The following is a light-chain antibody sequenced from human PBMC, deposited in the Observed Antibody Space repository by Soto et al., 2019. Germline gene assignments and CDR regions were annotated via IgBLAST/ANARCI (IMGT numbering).Light chain of an antibody. CDR3: QQSYSTPRT. CDR2: AAS. CDR1: EKMTRY. V-gene: IGKV1-39*01. J-gene: IGKJ1*01. Sequence: DIQLIQSPSSLSASVGARVTITCRANEKMTRYLNWYQQKPGKAPKLLIYAASNLQSGVPSRFSGSGSGADFILTISSLQPEDSATYYCQQSYSTPRTFGQGTKVDIK.